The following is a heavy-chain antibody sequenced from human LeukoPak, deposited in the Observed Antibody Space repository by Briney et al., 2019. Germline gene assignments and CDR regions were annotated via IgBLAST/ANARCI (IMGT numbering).Heavy chain of an antibody. CDR1: GVSITSNY. Sequence: NPSETLSLTCSVSGVSITSNYGSWIRQPPGKGLEWLGYTHHSGATSYNPSLKSRSTMSLDTSNNQFSLKLSSVTAADTAVYYCARSSGHSYGDFDYWGQGNLVTVSS. CDR2: THHSGAT. V-gene: IGHV4-59*01. J-gene: IGHJ4*02. CDR3: ARSSGHSYGDFDY. D-gene: IGHD5-18*01.